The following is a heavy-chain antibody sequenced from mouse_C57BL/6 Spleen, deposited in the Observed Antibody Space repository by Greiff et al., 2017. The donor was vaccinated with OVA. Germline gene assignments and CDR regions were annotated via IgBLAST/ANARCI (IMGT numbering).Heavy chain of an antibody. CDR2: ISDGGSYT. D-gene: IGHD2-1*01. Sequence: EVKLVESGGGLVKPGGSLKLSCAASGFTFSSYAMSWVRQTPEKRLEWVATISDGGSYTYYPDNVKGRFTISRDNAKNNLYLQMSHLKSEDTAMYYCARDKDGNPFAYWGQGTLVTVSA. CDR3: ARDKDGNPFAY. J-gene: IGHJ3*01. CDR1: GFTFSSYA. V-gene: IGHV5-4*01.